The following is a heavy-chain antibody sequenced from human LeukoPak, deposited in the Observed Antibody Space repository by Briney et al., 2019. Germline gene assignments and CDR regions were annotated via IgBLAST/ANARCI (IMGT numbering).Heavy chain of an antibody. CDR3: ARVLDRGSSWYGGLEY. V-gene: IGHV3-30-3*01. CDR2: ISYDGSNK. D-gene: IGHD6-13*01. CDR1: GFTFSNYA. J-gene: IGHJ4*02. Sequence: GGSLRLSCAASGFTFSNYAMHWVRQAPGKGLEWVAVISYDGSNKDYADSVKGRFTISRDNSKSTLYMQMNSLRAEDTAVYYCARVLDRGSSWYGGLEYWGQGTLVTVSS.